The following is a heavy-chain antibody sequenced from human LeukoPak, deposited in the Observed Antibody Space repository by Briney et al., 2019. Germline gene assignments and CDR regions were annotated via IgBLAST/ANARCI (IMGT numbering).Heavy chain of an antibody. Sequence: GGSLSLSCAASGFTFSGSAMHWVRQASGKGLEWVGRIRSKANSYATAYAASVKGRFTISRDDSKNTAYLQMNSLKTEDTAVYYCTRPAGTGDYWGQGTLVTVSS. CDR3: TRPAGTGDY. CDR1: GFTFSGSA. J-gene: IGHJ4*02. D-gene: IGHD6-13*01. V-gene: IGHV3-73*01. CDR2: IRSKANSYAT.